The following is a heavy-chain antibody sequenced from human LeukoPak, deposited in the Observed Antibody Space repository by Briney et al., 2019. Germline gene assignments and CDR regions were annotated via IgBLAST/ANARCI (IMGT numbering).Heavy chain of an antibody. D-gene: IGHD3-22*01. Sequence: GGSLRLSCVASGFTFSDYGMHWVRQAPGKGLEWVALIWDDGSNRYYADSLKGRFTISRDNSKNTLYLQMNSLRAEDTAVYYCARDYYYVNSGYWLDYWGQGTLVTVSS. CDR3: ARDYYYVNSGYWLDY. J-gene: IGHJ4*02. CDR2: IWDDGSNR. V-gene: IGHV3-33*01. CDR1: GFTFSDYG.